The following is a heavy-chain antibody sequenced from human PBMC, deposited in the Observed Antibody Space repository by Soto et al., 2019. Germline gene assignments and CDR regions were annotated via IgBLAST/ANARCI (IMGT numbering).Heavy chain of an antibody. D-gene: IGHD3-16*01. J-gene: IGHJ3*02. Sequence: SETLSLSCTVSCGSISSGGYYWSWIRPHPGKGLEWIGYIYYSGSTYYNPSLKSRVTISVDTSKNQFSLKLSSVTAADTAVYYCARDLRIRDYEITIDAFDIWGQGTMVTVSS. CDR2: IYYSGST. CDR1: CGSISSGGYY. V-gene: IGHV4-31*03. CDR3: ARDLRIRDYEITIDAFDI.